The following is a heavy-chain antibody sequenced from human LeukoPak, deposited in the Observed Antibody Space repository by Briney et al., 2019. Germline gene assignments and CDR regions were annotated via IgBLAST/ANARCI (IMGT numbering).Heavy chain of an antibody. CDR1: GFTSSAYD. V-gene: IGHV3-13*04. CDR3: VRAAMPYIINGRRFDY. J-gene: IGHJ4*02. CDR2: SGTVGDT. D-gene: IGHD2-2*01. Sequence: GGSLRLSCAASGFTSSAYDMHWVRQITGGGLEWVSTSGTVGDTFYPDSVKGRFTISRENAKNSVHLQMNSLRVEDSAIYFCVRAAMPYIINGRRFDYWGQGTLVTASS.